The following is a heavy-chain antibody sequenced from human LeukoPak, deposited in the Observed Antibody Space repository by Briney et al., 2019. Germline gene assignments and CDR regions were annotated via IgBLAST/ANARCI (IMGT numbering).Heavy chain of an antibody. J-gene: IGHJ4*02. Sequence: EASVKVSCKPSGYTFTGYYMHWVRQAPGQGLEWMGWINPSSGGTNYPQKFQGRVTMTRDKSTSTVYMELSRLRSDDTAVYYCARVDYYDSSGYYYFDYWGQGTLVTVSS. D-gene: IGHD3-22*01. CDR2: INPSSGGT. CDR3: ARVDYYDSSGYYYFDY. V-gene: IGHV1-2*02. CDR1: GYTFTGYY.